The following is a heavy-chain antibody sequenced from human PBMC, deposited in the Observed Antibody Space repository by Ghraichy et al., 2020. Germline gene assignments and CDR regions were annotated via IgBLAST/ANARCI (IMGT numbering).Heavy chain of an antibody. Sequence: LSLTCAASGFTFVNYNMDWVRQAPGKGLEWVSSITGSSGYIYYADSVKGRFTISRDNAKNSLYLQMNSLRVEDTAVYFCARDQVFCSGGSCYDRNYGMDVWGQGTTVTVSS. CDR2: ITGSSGYI. J-gene: IGHJ6*02. CDR1: GFTFVNYN. V-gene: IGHV3-21*03. CDR3: ARDQVFCSGGSCYDRNYGMDV. D-gene: IGHD2-15*01.